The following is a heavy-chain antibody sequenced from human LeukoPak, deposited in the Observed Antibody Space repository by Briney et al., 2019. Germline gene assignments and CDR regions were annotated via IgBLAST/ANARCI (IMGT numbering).Heavy chain of an antibody. Sequence: PGGSLRLSCATSGFTFSDYYMSWIRQAPGKGLEWVSYISSSGSTIYYADSVKGRFTISRDNAKNSLYLQMNSLRAEDTAVYYCARESAWFGELSLDYWGQGTLVTVSS. CDR2: ISSSGSTI. D-gene: IGHD3-10*01. CDR1: GFTFSDYY. V-gene: IGHV3-11*01. J-gene: IGHJ4*02. CDR3: ARESAWFGELSLDY.